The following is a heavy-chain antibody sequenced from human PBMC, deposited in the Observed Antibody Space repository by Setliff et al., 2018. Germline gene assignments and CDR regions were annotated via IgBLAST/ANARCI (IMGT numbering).Heavy chain of an antibody. CDR3: ARHVGVRDYYYMDV. V-gene: IGHV4-59*01. Sequence: PSETLSLTCTVSGGSISNYYWSWIRQPPGKGLEWIGYIYYSGRTNYNPSLKSRVSISVXXXXNXXXXXXXXXXAADTAVYYCARHVGVRDYYYMDVWGKGTAVTVSS. CDR1: GGSISNYY. D-gene: IGHD1-26*01. J-gene: IGHJ6*03. CDR2: IYYSGRT.